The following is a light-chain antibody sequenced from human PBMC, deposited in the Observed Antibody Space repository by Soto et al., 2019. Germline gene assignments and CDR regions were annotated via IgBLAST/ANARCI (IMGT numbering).Light chain of an antibody. CDR3: SSYTSSSTLYV. CDR2: DVS. J-gene: IGLJ1*01. CDR1: SSDVGGYNY. V-gene: IGLV2-14*01. Sequence: QSALTQPASVSGSPGQSITISCTGTSSDVGGYNYVSWYQQHPGKAPKLMIYDVSNRPSAVSNRFSGSKSGNTPSLTISGLQAEDEGDYYSSSYTSSSTLYVFGTGTKLTVL.